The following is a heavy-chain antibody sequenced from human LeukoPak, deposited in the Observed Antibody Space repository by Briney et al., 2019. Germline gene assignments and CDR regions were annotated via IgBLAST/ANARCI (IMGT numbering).Heavy chain of an antibody. J-gene: IGHJ4*02. D-gene: IGHD3-10*01. CDR3: GRDPALLLLWFGVSEYYFDY. CDR2: MNPNSGTT. Sequence: ASVKLSCKASGYTFTSYYINWVRQATGQGLEWLQWMNPNSGTTDYPQKFQGRVTMTGNTTISTAYMELGSVRSEDTAVYYCGRDPALLLLWFGVSEYYFDYWGQGTLVTVSS. V-gene: IGHV1-8*02. CDR1: GYTFTSYY.